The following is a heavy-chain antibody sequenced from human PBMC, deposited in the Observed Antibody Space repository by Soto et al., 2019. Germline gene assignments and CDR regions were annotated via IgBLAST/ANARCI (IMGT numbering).Heavy chain of an antibody. D-gene: IGHD2-15*01. Sequence: QVQLQESGPGLVKPSQTLSLTCTVSGGSISSGGYYWSWIRQHPGKGLEWSGYIYYSGSTYYNPSLKSRVTIAVDPSKNQFSMKLRYVSAADTAVYYCARDQTYCSGGSCYYYYGMDVWGQGTTVTVSS. J-gene: IGHJ6*02. CDR1: GGSISSGGYY. CDR2: IYYSGST. V-gene: IGHV4-31*03. CDR3: ARDQTYCSGGSCYYYYGMDV.